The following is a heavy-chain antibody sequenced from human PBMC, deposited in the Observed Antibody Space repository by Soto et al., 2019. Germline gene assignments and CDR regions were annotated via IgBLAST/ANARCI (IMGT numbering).Heavy chain of an antibody. J-gene: IGHJ4*02. CDR2: ILFDGRNE. Sequence: GGSLRLSCAASGFIFSNYAMHWVRQAPGKGLEWVALILFDGRNEYYADSVKGRFIISRDNSKNTLYLQMNSLRAEDTAAYYCARVDSSGWYKDYFDYWGQGTLVTVSS. D-gene: IGHD6-19*01. CDR1: GFIFSNYA. CDR3: ARVDSSGWYKDYFDY. V-gene: IGHV3-30*03.